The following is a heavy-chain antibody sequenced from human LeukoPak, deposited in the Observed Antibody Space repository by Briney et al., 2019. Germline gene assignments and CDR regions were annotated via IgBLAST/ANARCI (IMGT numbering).Heavy chain of an antibody. V-gene: IGHV5-51*01. CDR2: IYPGDSDT. D-gene: IGHD3-22*01. CDR1: GYSFTSCW. J-gene: IGHJ4*02. Sequence: GESLKISCKGSGYSFTSCWIGWVRQMPGKGLEWMGIIYPGDSDTRYSPSFQGQVTISADKSISTAYLQWSSLKASDTAMYYCARRLNYYDSSGYYSKYYFDYWGQGTLVTVSS. CDR3: ARRLNYYDSSGYYSKYYFDY.